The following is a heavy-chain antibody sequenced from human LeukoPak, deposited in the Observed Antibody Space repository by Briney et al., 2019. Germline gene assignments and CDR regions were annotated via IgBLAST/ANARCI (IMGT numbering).Heavy chain of an antibody. CDR1: GVSISSYY. CDR2: IYYSGST. Sequence: SETLSLTCTVSGVSISSYYWSWIRQPPGKGLEWIGYIYYSGSTNYNPSLKSRVTISVATSKNQLSLKLSSVTAADTAVYYCARDNGYYDYVWGSYSPGTAFDIWGQGQWSPSLQ. D-gene: IGHD3-16*01. CDR3: ARDNGYYDYVWGSYSPGTAFDI. V-gene: IGHV4-59*01. J-gene: IGHJ3*02.